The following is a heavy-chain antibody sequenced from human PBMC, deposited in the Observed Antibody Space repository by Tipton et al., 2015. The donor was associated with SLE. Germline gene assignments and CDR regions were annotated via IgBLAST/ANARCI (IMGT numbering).Heavy chain of an antibody. V-gene: IGHV4-39*07. CDR3: ARLQGSYSLGYFDH. J-gene: IGHJ4*02. D-gene: IGHD3-16*01. Sequence: LRLSCAASGFTVITNYMSWVRQAPGKGLEWIGTIHSSGSTYYNPSLQSRVTTSKDTSKNHFSLKLTSMTAADTAVYYCARLQGSYSLGYFDHWGQGTQVTVSS. CDR2: IHSSGST. CDR1: GFTVITNY.